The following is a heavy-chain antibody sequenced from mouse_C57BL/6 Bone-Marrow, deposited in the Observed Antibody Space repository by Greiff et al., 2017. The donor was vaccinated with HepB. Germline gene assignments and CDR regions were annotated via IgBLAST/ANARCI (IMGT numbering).Heavy chain of an antibody. V-gene: IGHV5-17*01. D-gene: IGHD2-1*01. J-gene: IGHJ1*03. CDR1: GFTFSDYG. Sequence: EVKLVESGGGLVKPGGSLKLSCAASGFTFSDYGMHWVRQAPEKGLEWVAYISSGSSTIYYADTVKCRFTISRDNAKNTLFLQMTSLRSEDTAMYYCARSYGNYPWYFDVWGTGTTVTVSS. CDR3: ARSYGNYPWYFDV. CDR2: ISSGSSTI.